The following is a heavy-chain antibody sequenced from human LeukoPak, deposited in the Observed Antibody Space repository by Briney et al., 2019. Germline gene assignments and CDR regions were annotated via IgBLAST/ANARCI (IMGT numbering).Heavy chain of an antibody. D-gene: IGHD4-23*01. Sequence: GGSLRLSCAASGFTLSSCAMNWVRQAPGKGLEWVSAISGSGGSTYYADSVKGRFTISRDNSKNTLYLQMNSLRAEDTAVYYCAKDQVYGGNSPADYWGQGTLVTVSS. J-gene: IGHJ4*02. CDR2: ISGSGGST. V-gene: IGHV3-23*01. CDR1: GFTLSSCA. CDR3: AKDQVYGGNSPADY.